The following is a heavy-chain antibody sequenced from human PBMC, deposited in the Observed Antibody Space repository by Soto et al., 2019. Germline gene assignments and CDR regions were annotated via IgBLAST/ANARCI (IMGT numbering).Heavy chain of an antibody. V-gene: IGHV4-30-4*01. CDR1: GGSISSDDYY. D-gene: IGHD6-6*01. CDR2: IYYSGRT. CDR3: VRELSNSPDYFVA. J-gene: IGHJ4*02. Sequence: SETLSLTCIVSGGSISSDDYYWSWIRQPPGGGLEWIGYIYYSGRTHYTPSLESRLTISIDTSKDQFSLNLNSVTAADTAAYYCVRELSNSPDYFVAWGQGALVTVSS.